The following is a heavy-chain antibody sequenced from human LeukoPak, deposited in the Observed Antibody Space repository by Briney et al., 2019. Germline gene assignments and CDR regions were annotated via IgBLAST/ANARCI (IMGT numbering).Heavy chain of an antibody. CDR1: GFTFSSHG. J-gene: IGHJ3*02. V-gene: IGHV3-23*01. Sequence: GGSLRLSCVASGFTFSSHGMSWVRQAPGKGLEWVSGIRGSGISTYYADSVKGRFTISRDNAKNSLYLQMNSLRAEDTALYYCAKDYYYGSGSYPDAFDIWGQGTMVTVSS. CDR3: AKDYYYGSGSYPDAFDI. CDR2: IRGSGIST. D-gene: IGHD3-10*01.